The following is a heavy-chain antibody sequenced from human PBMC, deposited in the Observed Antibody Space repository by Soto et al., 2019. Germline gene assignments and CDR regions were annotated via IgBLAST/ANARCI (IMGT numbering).Heavy chain of an antibody. D-gene: IGHD2-2*01. CDR1: GGSISSGGYY. CDR2: IYYSGST. J-gene: IGHJ6*03. V-gene: IGHV4-31*03. CDR3: ARAAADCSSTSCYDYYYYMDV. Sequence: SETLSLTXTVSGGSISSGGYYWSWISQHPGKGLEWIGYIYYSGSTYYNPSLKSRVTISVDTSKNQFSLKLSSVTAADTAVYYCARAAADCSSTSCYDYYYYMDVWGKGTTVTVSS.